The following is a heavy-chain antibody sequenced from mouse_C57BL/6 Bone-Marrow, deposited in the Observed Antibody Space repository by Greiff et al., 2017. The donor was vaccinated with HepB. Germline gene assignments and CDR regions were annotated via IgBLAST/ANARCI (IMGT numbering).Heavy chain of an antibody. D-gene: IGHD4-1*01. J-gene: IGHJ1*03. Sequence: VQLQQPGAELVRPGTSVKLSCKASGYTFTSYWMHWVKQRPGQGLEWIGVIDPSDSYTNYNQKFKGKATLTVDTSSSTAYMQLSSLTSEDSAVYYCARTGTRYFDVWGTGTTVTVSS. CDR2: IDPSDSYT. CDR1: GYTFTSYW. CDR3: ARTGTRYFDV. V-gene: IGHV1-59*01.